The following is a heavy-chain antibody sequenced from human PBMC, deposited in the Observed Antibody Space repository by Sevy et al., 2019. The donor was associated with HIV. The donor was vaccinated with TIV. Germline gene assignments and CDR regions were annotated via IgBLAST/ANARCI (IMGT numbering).Heavy chain of an antibody. D-gene: IGHD3-22*01. Sequence: ASVKVSCEASGYTFTSYGIIWVRQAPGQGLEWMGWISAYNGNTNYAQRLQGRVTMTPDTSTSTAYMELTSLRSDDTAVYYCAGGPRKYYDSSGYYYPPAYWGQGTLVTVSS. CDR3: AGGPRKYYDSSGYYYPPAY. J-gene: IGHJ4*02. V-gene: IGHV1-18*01. CDR1: GYTFTSYG. CDR2: ISAYNGNT.